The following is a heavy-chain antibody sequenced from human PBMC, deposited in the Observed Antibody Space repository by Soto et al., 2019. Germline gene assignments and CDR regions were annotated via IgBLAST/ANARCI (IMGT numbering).Heavy chain of an antibody. V-gene: IGHV4-34*01. CDR2: IDHSGYT. CDR1: GGSFSCYY. D-gene: IGHD3-3*01. J-gene: IGHJ5*02. CDR3: ERVRGWFDP. Sequence: PSETLSLTCAVYGGSFSCYYWNWIRQAPGKGLEWIGEIDHSGYTNYNPSPKSRVTISVDTTKNQFSLSLTSVTAPDTPVYYCERVRGWFDPWGQGTLVTVSS.